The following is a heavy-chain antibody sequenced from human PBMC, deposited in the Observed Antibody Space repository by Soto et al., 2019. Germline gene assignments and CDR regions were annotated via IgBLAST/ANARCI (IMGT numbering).Heavy chain of an antibody. D-gene: IGHD6-6*01. Sequence: QVQLVQSGAEVKKPGASVKVSCKASGYSFTGYYMHWVRQAPGQGLEWMGWINPNSGDTNYAQKFQGRVTLTRDTSISTAYMDLSRLRADDTAMYYCARDRESSSSGALYYYDYGLDVWGQGTTVTVSS. CDR2: INPNSGDT. J-gene: IGHJ6*02. V-gene: IGHV1-2*02. CDR3: ARDRESSSSGALYYYDYGLDV. CDR1: GYSFTGYY.